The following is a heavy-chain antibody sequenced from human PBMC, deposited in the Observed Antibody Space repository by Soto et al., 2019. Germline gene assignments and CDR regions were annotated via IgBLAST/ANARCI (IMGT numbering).Heavy chain of an antibody. V-gene: IGHV1-18*04. CDR2: ISSYNGNT. D-gene: IGHD2-2*01. CDR3: ARGPRYCSSTSCFSGVTWFHP. CDR1: GYTFTSYG. J-gene: IGHJ5*02. Sequence: DSVKVSCKASGYTFTSYGISWVRQAPGQGLEWMGWISSYNGNTNYAQKVQGRVTMTTDKSTSTTYMELRSLRSEDTGVYYCARGPRYCSSTSCFSGVTWFHPLSQGTLVTVSS.